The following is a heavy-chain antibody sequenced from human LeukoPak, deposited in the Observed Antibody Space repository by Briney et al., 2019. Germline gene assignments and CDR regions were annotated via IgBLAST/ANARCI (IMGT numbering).Heavy chain of an antibody. V-gene: IGHV3-33*01. CDR3: ARDSGPSGAFDI. J-gene: IGHJ3*02. CDR1: GFTFSSYG. D-gene: IGHD1-26*01. Sequence: PGGSLRLSCAASGFTFSSYGMHWVRQAPGKGLEWVAVIWYDGSNKYYADSVKGRFTISRDNSKNTLYLQMNSLRAEDTAVYYCARDSGPSGAFDIWCQGTMVTVSS. CDR2: IWYDGSNK.